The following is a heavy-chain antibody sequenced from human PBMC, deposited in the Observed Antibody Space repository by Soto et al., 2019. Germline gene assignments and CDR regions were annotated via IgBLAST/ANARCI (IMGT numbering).Heavy chain of an antibody. J-gene: IGHJ6*03. CDR2: ISYDGSNK. Sequence: PGGSLRLSCAASGFTFSSYGMHWVRQAPGKGLEWVAVISYDGSNKYYADSVKGRFTISRDNSKNTLYLQMNSLRAEDTAVYYCAKDGTSWGDSLYYYYYYMDVWGKGTTVTVSS. D-gene: IGHD2-21*02. V-gene: IGHV3-30*18. CDR3: AKDGTSWGDSLYYYYYYMDV. CDR1: GFTFSSYG.